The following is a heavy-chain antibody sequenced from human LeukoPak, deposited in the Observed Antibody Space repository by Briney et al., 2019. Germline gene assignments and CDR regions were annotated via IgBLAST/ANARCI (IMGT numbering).Heavy chain of an antibody. V-gene: IGHV4-4*07. D-gene: IGHD3-10*01. CDR3: ARDHYGSGNYKSYFDY. CDR2: MYTSGST. Sequence: SETLSLTCTVSGGSIRNFYWSWLRQPAGKGLEWIGRMYTSGSTQYNPSLKSRVTISVDNSKNQLSLKLTSVTAADTAVYYCARDHYGSGNYKSYFDYWGRGTQVTVSS. J-gene: IGHJ4*02. CDR1: GGSIRNFY.